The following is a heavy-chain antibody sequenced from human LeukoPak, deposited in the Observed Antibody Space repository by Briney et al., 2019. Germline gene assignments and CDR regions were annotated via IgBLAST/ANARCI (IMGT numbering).Heavy chain of an antibody. J-gene: IGHJ5*02. D-gene: IGHD6-13*01. CDR3: ARGIAAAGRIEWFDP. CDR1: GFTFSSYS. V-gene: IGHV3-21*01. CDR2: VSSSSSYI. Sequence: GGSLRLSYAASGFTFSSYSMNWVRQAPGKGLEWVSSVSSSSSYIYYADSVKGRFTISRDNAKNSLYLQMNSLRAEDTAVYYCARGIAAAGRIEWFDPWGQGTLVTVSS.